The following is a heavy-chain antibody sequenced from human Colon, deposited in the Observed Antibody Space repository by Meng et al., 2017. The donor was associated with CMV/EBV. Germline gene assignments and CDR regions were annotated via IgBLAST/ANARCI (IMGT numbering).Heavy chain of an antibody. D-gene: IGHD3-16*01. CDR3: AKDPYYVGQPSQPHYFDS. Sequence: GGSLRLSCAASGFTFARCAMHWVRRAPGKGLEWVALILYNGVTTYYLDSVKGRFTISRGDSTLYLQMNSLTTEDSAVYYCAKDPYYVGQPSQPHYFDSWGQGTLVTVSS. J-gene: IGHJ4*02. CDR1: GFTFARCA. V-gene: IGHV3-30*02. CDR2: ILYNGVTT.